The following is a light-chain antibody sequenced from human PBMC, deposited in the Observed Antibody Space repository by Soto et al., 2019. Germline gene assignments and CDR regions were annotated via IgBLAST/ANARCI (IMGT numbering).Light chain of an antibody. CDR2: EVN. J-gene: IGLJ1*01. Sequence: QSVLAQPASVSGSPGQSITISCTGTSSDVGGYNYVSWYQQHPGKAPKLMIYEVNNRPSGVSNRFSGSKSGSTASLTISGLQPEDEAYYYCSSYTSTSTYVFGTGTTLTVL. V-gene: IGLV2-14*01. CDR1: SSDVGGYNY. CDR3: SSYTSTSTYV.